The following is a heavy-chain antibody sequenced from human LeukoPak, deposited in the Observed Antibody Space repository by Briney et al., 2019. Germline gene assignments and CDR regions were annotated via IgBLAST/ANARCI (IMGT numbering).Heavy chain of an antibody. V-gene: IGHV3-7*01. J-gene: IGHJ4*02. CDR3: ARDMDWVLDY. CDR1: GFTFSNYW. D-gene: IGHD3/OR15-3a*01. Sequence: GGSLRLSCVASGFTFSNYWMSWVRQAPGKGLEWVAAIKDDGSENYYVDSMKGRFTISRDNAKNSLYLQMNSLRAEDTAVYYCARDMDWVLDYWGQGTLVTVSS. CDR2: IKDDGSEN.